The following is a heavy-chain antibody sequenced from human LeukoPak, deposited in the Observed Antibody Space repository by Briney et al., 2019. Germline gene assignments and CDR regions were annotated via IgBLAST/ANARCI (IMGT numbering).Heavy chain of an antibody. Sequence: PSETLSLTCSVSGGSISGFYWSWIRQPPGKGLEWIGYMYSSGNTNYNPSPKSRVTMSVDTSKNQFSLKLNSVTAADTAVYYCARSSPGYCSGGACPAAMDVWGQGTTVTVSS. V-gene: IGHV4-59*01. CDR1: GGSISGFY. CDR2: MYSSGNT. J-gene: IGHJ6*01. D-gene: IGHD2-15*01. CDR3: ARSSPGYCSGGACPAAMDV.